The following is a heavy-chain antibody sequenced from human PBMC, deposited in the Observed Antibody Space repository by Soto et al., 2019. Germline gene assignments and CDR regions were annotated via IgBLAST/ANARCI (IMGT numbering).Heavy chain of an antibody. CDR3: ARDRITRVRGVITSLYYFDY. CDR1: GGSFSGYY. J-gene: IGHJ4*02. V-gene: IGHV4-34*01. CDR2: INHSGST. D-gene: IGHD3-10*01. Sequence: SETLSLTCAVYGGSFSGYYWSWIRQPPGKGLEWIGEINHSGSTNYNPSLKSRVTISVDKSKNQFSLKLSSVTAADTAVYYCARDRITRVRGVITSLYYFDYWGQGTLVTVSS.